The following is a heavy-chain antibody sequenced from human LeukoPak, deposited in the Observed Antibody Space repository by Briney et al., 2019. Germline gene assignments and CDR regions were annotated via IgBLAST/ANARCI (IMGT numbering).Heavy chain of an antibody. CDR3: ARHIRGYYDILTGYYMMSWFDP. J-gene: IGHJ5*02. CDR1: GGSISSSSYY. CDR2: IYYSGST. V-gene: IGHV4-39*01. Sequence: SETLSLTCTVSGGSISSSSYYCGWIRQPPGKGLEWIGGIYYSGSTYYNPSLKSRVTISVDTSKNQFSLKLSSVTAADTAVYYCARHIRGYYDILTGYYMMSWFDPWGQGTLVTVSS. D-gene: IGHD3-9*01.